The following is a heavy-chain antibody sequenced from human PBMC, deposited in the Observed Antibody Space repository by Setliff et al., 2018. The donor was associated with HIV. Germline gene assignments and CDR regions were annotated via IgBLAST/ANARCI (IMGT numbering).Heavy chain of an antibody. Sequence: ASVKVSSKASGYTFTSYYMHWVRQGPGQGLEWMGMINPSGVTTNYAQKFQGRITMTRDTPTSTVYMELRSLRSEDTAVYYCARDRLHYYDSSVYYYGAPFDIWGQGTMVTVS. D-gene: IGHD3-22*01. CDR1: GYTFTSYY. CDR2: INPSGVTT. J-gene: IGHJ3*02. V-gene: IGHV1-46*01. CDR3: ARDRLHYYDSSVYYYGAPFDI.